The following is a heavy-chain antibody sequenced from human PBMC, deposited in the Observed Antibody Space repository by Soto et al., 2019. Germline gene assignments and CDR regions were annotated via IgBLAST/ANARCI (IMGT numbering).Heavy chain of an antibody. D-gene: IGHD3-22*01. V-gene: IGHV2-5*02. Sequence: SGPTLVNPTQTLTLTCTFSGFSLSTSGVGVGWIRQPPGKALEWLALIYWDDDKRYSPSLKSRLTITKDTSKNQVVLTMTNMDPVDTATYYCAHRGYYDSSGYYQYYFAYWGQGTLVTVSS. J-gene: IGHJ4*02. CDR1: GFSLSTSGVG. CDR3: AHRGYYDSSGYYQYYFAY. CDR2: IYWDDDK.